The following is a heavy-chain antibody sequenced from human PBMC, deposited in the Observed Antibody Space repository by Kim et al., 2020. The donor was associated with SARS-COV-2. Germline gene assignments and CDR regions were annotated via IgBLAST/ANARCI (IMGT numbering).Heavy chain of an antibody. Sequence: ASVKVSCKASGYSFTTYAMNWVRQAPGQWLVWMGWINTNTGNPTYAQGFTGRFVFSLDTSVSTAYLQISSLKAEDTAVYYCARDPRGDCYSGFDYWGQGTLVTVSS. V-gene: IGHV7-4-1*02. D-gene: IGHD2-21*02. CDR3: ARDPRGDCYSGFDY. CDR1: GYSFTTYA. CDR2: INTNTGNP. J-gene: IGHJ4*02.